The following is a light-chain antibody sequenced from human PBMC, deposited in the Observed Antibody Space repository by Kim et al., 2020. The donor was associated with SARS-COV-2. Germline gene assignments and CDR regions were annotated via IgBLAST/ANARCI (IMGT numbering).Light chain of an antibody. V-gene: IGKV3-15*01. CDR2: DAS. J-gene: IGKJ2*01. CDR3: QQYNIWPYT. Sequence: EIVMTQSPATLSVSPGERATLSCRASESVSSNLAWYQQKPGQAPRLLISDASTRATGFPARFSGSGSATEFTLTISSLQSEDFAVYYCQQYNIWPYTFGQGTKLEI. CDR1: ESVSSN.